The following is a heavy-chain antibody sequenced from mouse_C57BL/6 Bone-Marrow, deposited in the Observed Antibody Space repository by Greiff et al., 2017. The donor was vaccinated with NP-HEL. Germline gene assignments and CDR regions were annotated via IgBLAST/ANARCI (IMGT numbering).Heavy chain of an antibody. Sequence: EVHLVESGGGLVQPGGSLKLSCAASGFTFSDYGMAWVRQAPRKGPEWVAFISNLAYSIYYADTVTGRFTISRENAKNTLYLEMSSLRSEDTAMYYCARPGYYYGSSPWFAYWGQGTLVTVSA. CDR1: GFTFSDYG. D-gene: IGHD1-1*01. CDR2: ISNLAYSI. V-gene: IGHV5-15*01. CDR3: ARPGYYYGSSPWFAY. J-gene: IGHJ3*01.